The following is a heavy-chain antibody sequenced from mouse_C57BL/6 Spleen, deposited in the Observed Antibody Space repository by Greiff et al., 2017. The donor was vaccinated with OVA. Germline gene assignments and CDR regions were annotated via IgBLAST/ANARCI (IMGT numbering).Heavy chain of an antibody. CDR1: GFTFTDYY. Sequence: EVQLVESGGGLVQPGGSLSLSCAASGFTFTDYYMSWVRQPPGKALEWLGFIRNKANGYTTEYSASVKGRFTISRDNSQSILYLQMNALRAEDSATYYGARRDSNYSWFAYWGQGTLVTVSA. CDR3: ARRDSNYSWFAY. V-gene: IGHV7-3*01. J-gene: IGHJ3*01. CDR2: IRNKANGYTT. D-gene: IGHD2-5*01.